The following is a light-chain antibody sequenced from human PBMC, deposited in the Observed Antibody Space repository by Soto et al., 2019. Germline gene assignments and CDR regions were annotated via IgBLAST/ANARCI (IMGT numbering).Light chain of an antibody. V-gene: IGLV3-21*02. CDR3: QVWDSRSDRPVV. CDR2: ENN. J-gene: IGLJ2*01. Sequence: SYELTQSPSVSEAPGQTARISCGGAAIGSKAVKWYQQKQGQAPVVVIYENNDRPSGIPESCSGSNSGNTATLPISSVEAGDEAEYFCQVWDSRSDRPVVFGGGTKLTVL. CDR1: AIGSKA.